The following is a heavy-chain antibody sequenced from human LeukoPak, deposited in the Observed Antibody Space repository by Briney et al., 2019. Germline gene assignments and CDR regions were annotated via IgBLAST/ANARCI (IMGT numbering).Heavy chain of an antibody. V-gene: IGHV1-2*02. D-gene: IGHD3-3*01. Sequence: ASVKVSCKASGYTFTGYYMHWVRQAPGQGLEWMGWINPNSGGTSYAQKFQGRVTMTRDTSISTAYMELSRLRSDDTAVYYCARTGGYDFWSGYYPYMDVWGKGTTVTVSS. CDR2: INPNSGGT. CDR3: ARTGGYDFWSGYYPYMDV. J-gene: IGHJ6*03. CDR1: GYTFTGYY.